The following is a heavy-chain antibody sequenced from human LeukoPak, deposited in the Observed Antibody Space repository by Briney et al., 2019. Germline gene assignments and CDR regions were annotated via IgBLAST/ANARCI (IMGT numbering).Heavy chain of an antibody. CDR2: INTNTGNP. Sequence: ASVKVSCKASGYTFTDYHMHWVRQAPGQGLEWMGWINTNTGNPTYAQGFTGRFVFSLDTSVSTAYLQISSLKAEDTAVYYCARIPQREADNYWGQGTLVTVSS. J-gene: IGHJ4*02. D-gene: IGHD1-1*01. CDR3: ARIPQREADNY. CDR1: GYTFTDYH. V-gene: IGHV7-4-1*02.